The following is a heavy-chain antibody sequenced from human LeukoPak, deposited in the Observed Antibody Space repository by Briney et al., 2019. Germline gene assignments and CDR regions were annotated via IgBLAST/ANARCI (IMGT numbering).Heavy chain of an antibody. CDR3: ARWTTCGGDCHILDY. CDR1: GGSISSNNW. D-gene: IGHD2-21*02. Sequence: SETLSLTCAVSGGSISSNNWWSWVRQSPGKGLEWIGEIYHSGNTEYNPSHESRVTISLDKSKNQFSLKLTSVTAADTAVYYCARWTTCGGDCHILDYWGQGILVTVSS. CDR2: IYHSGNT. J-gene: IGHJ4*02. V-gene: IGHV4-4*02.